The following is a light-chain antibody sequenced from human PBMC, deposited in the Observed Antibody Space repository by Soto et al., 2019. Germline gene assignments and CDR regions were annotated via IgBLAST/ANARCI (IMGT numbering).Light chain of an antibody. CDR2: GAS. Sequence: DIVLTQSPGTLSLSPGERATLSCRASQIISSTYLGWYQQKPGQAPRLLIYGASSRATGIPDRFSGSGSGTDFTLTSSRREPEDFAVYYCQHYGTSLYTFGQGTKLEIK. CDR3: QHYGTSLYT. J-gene: IGKJ2*01. CDR1: QIISSTY. V-gene: IGKV3-20*01.